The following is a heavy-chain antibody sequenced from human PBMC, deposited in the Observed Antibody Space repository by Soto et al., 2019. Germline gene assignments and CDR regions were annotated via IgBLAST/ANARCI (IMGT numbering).Heavy chain of an antibody. CDR2: IYYCGST. D-gene: IGHD7-27*01. Sequence: QVQLQESGPGLVKPSQTLSLTCTVSGGSISSGGYYWSWIRQHPGKGLEWIGYIYYCGSTYYNPSLKSRVTISVDTSKNQFSLNLSSVTAADTAVYYCARDRTGDLAFDIWGQGTMVTVSS. CDR1: GGSISSGGYY. CDR3: ARDRTGDLAFDI. J-gene: IGHJ3*02. V-gene: IGHV4-31*03.